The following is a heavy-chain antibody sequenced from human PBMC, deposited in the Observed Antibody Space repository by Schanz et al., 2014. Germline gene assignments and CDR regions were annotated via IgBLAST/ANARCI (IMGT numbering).Heavy chain of an antibody. CDR3: ASPSGYSDYGTYFDF. J-gene: IGHJ4*02. D-gene: IGHD5-12*01. CDR1: GFTFSDHY. V-gene: IGHV3-33*08. Sequence: VQLVESGGGLVQPGGSLRLSCAASGFTFSDHYMDWVRQAPGKGLEWVAVIWYDENNKYYADSVKGRFTMSRDNSKNTLYLQMNSLRAEDTALYYCASPSGYSDYGTYFDFWGQGTLVTVSS. CDR2: IWYDENNK.